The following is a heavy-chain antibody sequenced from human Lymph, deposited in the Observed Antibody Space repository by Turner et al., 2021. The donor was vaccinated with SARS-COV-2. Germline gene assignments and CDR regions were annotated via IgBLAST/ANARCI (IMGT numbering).Heavy chain of an antibody. CDR1: GFTFSSYA. J-gene: IGHJ4*02. Sequence: GQLAEAGGGVVEPGLWRRLSCAASGFTFSSYAMHWVRQAPGKGLGWLALISNDGSNKYYADSVKGRFTISRDNSKNTLYRQMNSLRAEDTSVYYWARDGGAALDYWGQGTLVTVSS. D-gene: IGHD6-25*01. V-gene: IGHV3-30-3*01. CDR3: ARDGGAALDY. CDR2: ISNDGSNK.